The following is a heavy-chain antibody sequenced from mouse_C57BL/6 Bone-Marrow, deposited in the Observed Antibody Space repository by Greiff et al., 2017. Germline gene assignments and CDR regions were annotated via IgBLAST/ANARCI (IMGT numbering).Heavy chain of an antibody. CDR2: IRNKANGYTT. J-gene: IGHJ4*01. CDR1: GFTFTDYY. CDR3: ARYGGEDYAMDY. V-gene: IGHV7-3*01. Sequence: EVHLVESGGGLVQPGGSLSLSCAASGFTFTDYYMSWVRQPPGKALEWLGFIRNKANGYTTEYSASVKGRFTISRDNSQSILYLQMNALRAEDSATYYCARYGGEDYAMDYWGQGTSVTVSS.